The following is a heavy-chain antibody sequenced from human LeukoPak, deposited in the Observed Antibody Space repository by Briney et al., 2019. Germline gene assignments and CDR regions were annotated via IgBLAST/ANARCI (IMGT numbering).Heavy chain of an antibody. CDR3: ARDRSGDPLIDSSGSDY. Sequence: SETLSLTSAVSGGSVSSSEHYWGWNRQPPGKGLAWNGSIYYSGSTYYNPSLKSRVTISVDTSKNQFSLKLSSVTAADTAVYYCARDRSGDPLIDSSGSDYWGQGTLVTVSS. D-gene: IGHD6-19*01. J-gene: IGHJ4*02. V-gene: IGHV4-39*07. CDR1: GGSVSSSEHY. CDR2: IYYSGST.